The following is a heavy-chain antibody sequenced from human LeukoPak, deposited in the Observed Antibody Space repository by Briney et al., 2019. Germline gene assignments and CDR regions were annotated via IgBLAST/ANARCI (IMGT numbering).Heavy chain of an antibody. CDR3: AKEDTAMVFFDY. J-gene: IGHJ4*02. CDR1: GFTVSSNY. CDR2: IYSGGST. D-gene: IGHD5-18*01. V-gene: IGHV3-53*05. Sequence: GGSLRLSCAASGFTVSSNYMSWVRQAPGKGLEWVSVIYSGGSTYYADSVKGRFTISRDNSKNTLYLQMNSLRAEDTAVYYCAKEDTAMVFFDYWGQGTLVTVSS.